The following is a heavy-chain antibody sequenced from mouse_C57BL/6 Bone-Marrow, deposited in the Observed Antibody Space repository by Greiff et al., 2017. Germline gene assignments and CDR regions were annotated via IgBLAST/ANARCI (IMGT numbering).Heavy chain of an antibody. CDR1: GFTFSSYT. CDR3: ERLGQDY. J-gene: IGHJ2*01. Sequence: EVQVVESGGGLVKPGGSLKLSCAASGFTFSSYTMSWVRQTPETRLEWVATISGGGGNTYYPDSVKGRFTIARDNAKNALYLQRSSLRSEDTALYYCERLGQDYWGQGTTLTVSS. D-gene: IGHD3-3*01. CDR2: ISGGGGNT. V-gene: IGHV5-9*01.